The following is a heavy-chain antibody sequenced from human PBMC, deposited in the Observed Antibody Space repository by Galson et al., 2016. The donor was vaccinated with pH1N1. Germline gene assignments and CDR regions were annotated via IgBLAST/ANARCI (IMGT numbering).Heavy chain of an antibody. Sequence: SVKVSCKVSGYTLSELAIHWVRQTPGKGLEWMGGFDPEDDKPFYAQTFEGRVTMTQDTSTDTAYMQLSSLTSDDADVYYCATEYRGSYCVPRYFDLWGLGTLVSVFS. V-gene: IGHV1-24*01. J-gene: IGHJ2*01. CDR1: GYTLSELA. D-gene: IGHD1-26*01. CDR2: FDPEDDKP. CDR3: ATEYRGSYCVPRYFDL.